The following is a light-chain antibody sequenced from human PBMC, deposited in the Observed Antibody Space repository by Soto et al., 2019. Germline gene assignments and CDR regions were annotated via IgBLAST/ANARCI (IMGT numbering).Light chain of an antibody. J-gene: IGKJ4*01. CDR1: QSISSW. CDR2: DAS. CDR3: QQYNRYSLT. V-gene: IGKV1-5*01. Sequence: DILMTQSPSTLSSSVGDRVTLTCRASQSISSWLAWYQQKPGKAPKLLIYDASSLESGVPSRFSGSGSRTEFPLTISSLHPDDFATYYCQQYNRYSLTFGGGTKVEIK.